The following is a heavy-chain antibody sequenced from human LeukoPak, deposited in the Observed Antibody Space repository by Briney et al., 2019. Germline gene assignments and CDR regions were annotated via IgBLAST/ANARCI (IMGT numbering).Heavy chain of an antibody. D-gene: IGHD1-26*01. CDR1: GYSLSSYW. J-gene: IGHJ4*02. Sequence: GGSLKISRKGFGYSLSSYWNGWVRQMPGKGLEWMGIIYPSDSDTRHGPSFQGQVTISVDKSISTAYLQWSSLKASDTAIYYCARMRGSYSFDYWGQGTLVTVSS. CDR3: ARMRGSYSFDY. CDR2: IYPSDSDT. V-gene: IGHV5-51*01.